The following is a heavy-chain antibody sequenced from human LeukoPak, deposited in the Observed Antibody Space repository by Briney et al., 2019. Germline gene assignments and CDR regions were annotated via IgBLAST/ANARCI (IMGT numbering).Heavy chain of an antibody. D-gene: IGHD4-17*01. V-gene: IGHV3-30-3*01. Sequence: PGGSLRLSCAASEFTFDSYAMHWVRQAPGKGLEWVAVISYDGSNKYYADSVKGRFTISRDNSKNTLYLQMNSLRAEDTAVYYCARTDDYGDDSHFDYWGQGTLVTVSS. CDR1: EFTFDSYA. CDR3: ARTDDYGDDSHFDY. J-gene: IGHJ4*02. CDR2: ISYDGSNK.